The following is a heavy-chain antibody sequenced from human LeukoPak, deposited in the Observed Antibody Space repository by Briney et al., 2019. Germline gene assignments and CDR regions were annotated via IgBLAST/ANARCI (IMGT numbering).Heavy chain of an antibody. CDR1: GFTFSSYW. J-gene: IGHJ3*02. V-gene: IGHV3-7*01. Sequence: GGSLRLSCAASGFTFSSYWMSWVRQAPGKGLEWVANIKQDGSEKYYVDSVKGRFTISRDNAKNSLYLQMNSLRAEDTAVYYCAREHYYDSSGYHDAFDIWGQGTMVTVSS. CDR3: AREHYYDSSGYHDAFDI. D-gene: IGHD3-22*01. CDR2: IKQDGSEK.